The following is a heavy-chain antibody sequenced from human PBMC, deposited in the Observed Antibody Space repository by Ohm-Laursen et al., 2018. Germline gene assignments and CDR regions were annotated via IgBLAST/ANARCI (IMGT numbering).Heavy chain of an antibody. D-gene: IGHD3-22*01. CDR1: GGSISSYY. V-gene: IGHV4-59*12. J-gene: IGHJ3*02. CDR3: ARGMIVALYDAFDI. CDR2: ISYSGST. Sequence: SETLSLTCTVSGGSISSYYWSWVRQPPGKGLEWIGYISYSGSTNYNPSLKSRVTMSVDTSKNQFSLKLSSVTAADTAVYYCARGMIVALYDAFDIWGQGTMVTVSS.